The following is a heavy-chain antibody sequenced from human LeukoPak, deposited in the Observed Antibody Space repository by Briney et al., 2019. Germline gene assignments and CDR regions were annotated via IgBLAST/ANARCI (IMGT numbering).Heavy chain of an antibody. CDR1: GFTVSSNY. Sequence: QTGGSLRLSCAASGFTVSSNYMSWVRQAPGKGLEWVAVIWYDGSNKYYADSVKGRFTISRDNSKNTLYLQMNSLRAEDTAVYYCARTPGGITMIEEYYFDYWGQGTLVTVSS. J-gene: IGHJ4*02. CDR3: ARTPGGITMIEEYYFDY. CDR2: IWYDGSNK. D-gene: IGHD3-22*01. V-gene: IGHV3-33*08.